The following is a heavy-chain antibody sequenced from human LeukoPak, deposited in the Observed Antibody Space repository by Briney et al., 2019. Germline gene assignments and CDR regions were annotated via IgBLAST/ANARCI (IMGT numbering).Heavy chain of an antibody. CDR2: ISSSGSTI. Sequence: GGSLRLSCAASGFSFSSYDMNWVRQAPGKGLEWVSYISSSGSTIYYADSVKSRFTISRDNAKNSLYLQMNSLRAEDTAVYYCARDVYDYVWGSYSLDYWGQGTLVTVSS. CDR3: ARDVYDYVWGSYSLDY. J-gene: IGHJ4*02. V-gene: IGHV3-48*03. CDR1: GFSFSSYD. D-gene: IGHD3-16*01.